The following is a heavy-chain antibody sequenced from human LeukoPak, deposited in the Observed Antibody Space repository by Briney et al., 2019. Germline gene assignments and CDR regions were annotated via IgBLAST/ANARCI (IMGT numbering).Heavy chain of an antibody. J-gene: IGHJ4*02. CDR3: ARVGGYSGYDGDFDY. V-gene: IGHV1-2*06. Sequence: ASVKVSCKASGYTFTGYYMHWVRQAPGQGLEWMGRINPNSGGTNYAQKFQGRVTMTRDTSISTAYMELSRLRSDDTAVYYCARVGGYSGYDGDFDYWAREPWSPSPQ. CDR1: GYTFTGYY. CDR2: INPNSGGT. D-gene: IGHD5-12*01.